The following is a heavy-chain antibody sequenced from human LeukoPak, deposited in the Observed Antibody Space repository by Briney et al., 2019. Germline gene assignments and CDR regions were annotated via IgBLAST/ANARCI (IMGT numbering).Heavy chain of an antibody. V-gene: IGHV3-66*01. D-gene: IGHD6-19*01. CDR3: ARVKQWPSFFDY. Sequence: GGSLRLSCAASGFTVSSNYMSWVRQAPGKGLEWVSVIYSGGSTYYADSVKGRFTISRDNSKNTLYLQMNSLRAEDTAVYYCARVKQWPSFFDYWGQGTLVTVPS. J-gene: IGHJ4*02. CDR2: IYSGGST. CDR1: GFTVSSNY.